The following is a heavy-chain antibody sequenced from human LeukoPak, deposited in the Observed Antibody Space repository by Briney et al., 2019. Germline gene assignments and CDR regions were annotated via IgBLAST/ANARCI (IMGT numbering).Heavy chain of an antibody. CDR1: GFTFSSYA. D-gene: IGHD4-11*01. Sequence: KSLRLSCAASGFTFSSYAMHWVRQAPGKGLEWVALISYDGINEYHADSVKGRFTISRDNSKNTLYLQMRSLRTEDTAVYYCARERTTRPHYYYAMDVWGQGTTVTVSS. J-gene: IGHJ6*02. CDR2: ISYDGINE. CDR3: ARERTTRPHYYYAMDV. V-gene: IGHV3-30-3*01.